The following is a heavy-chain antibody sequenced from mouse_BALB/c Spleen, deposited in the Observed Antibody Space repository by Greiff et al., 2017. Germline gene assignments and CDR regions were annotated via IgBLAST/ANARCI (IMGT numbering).Heavy chain of an antibody. CDR2: ISSGGGST. Sequence: EVQGVESGGGLVKPGGSLKLSCAASGFAFSSYDMSWVRQTPEKRLEWVAYISSGGGSTYYPDTVKGRFTISRDNAKNTLYLQMSSLKSEDTAMYYCARRGSSDDYYAMEYWGEGNTVTVSS. V-gene: IGHV5-12-1*01. D-gene: IGHD1-1*01. J-gene: IGHJ4*01. CDR1: GFAFSSYD. CDR3: ARRGSSDDYYAMEY.